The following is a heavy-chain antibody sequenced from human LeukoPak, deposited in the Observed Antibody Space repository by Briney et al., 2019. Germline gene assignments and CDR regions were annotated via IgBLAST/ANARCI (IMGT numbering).Heavy chain of an antibody. V-gene: IGHV1-69*01. CDR2: IIPIFGTA. CDR1: GGTFSSYA. J-gene: IGHJ5*02. Sequence: SVKVSCKASGGTFSSYAISWVRQAPGQGLEWMRGIIPIFGTANYAQKFQGRVTITADESTSTAYMELSSLRSEDTAVYYCARDLQFGTTGRGWFDPWGQGTLVTVSS. CDR3: ARDLQFGTTGRGWFDP. D-gene: IGHD1-1*01.